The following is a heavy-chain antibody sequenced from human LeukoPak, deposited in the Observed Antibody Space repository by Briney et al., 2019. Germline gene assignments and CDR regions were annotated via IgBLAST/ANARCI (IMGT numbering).Heavy chain of an antibody. Sequence: GGSLRLSCAASGFTFSSYWMSWVRQAPGKGLEWVAFIRYDGSNKYYADSVKGRFTISRDNSKNTLYLQMNSLRAEDTAVYYCAKDIFRQQLVREYFDYWGQGTLVTVSS. CDR1: GFTFSSYW. CDR2: IRYDGSNK. V-gene: IGHV3-30*02. CDR3: AKDIFRQQLVREYFDY. D-gene: IGHD6-13*01. J-gene: IGHJ4*02.